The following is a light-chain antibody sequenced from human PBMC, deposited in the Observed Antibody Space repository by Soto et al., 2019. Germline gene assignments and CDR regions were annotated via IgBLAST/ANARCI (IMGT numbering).Light chain of an antibody. CDR3: QQYNSWPYT. V-gene: IGKV3-15*01. CDR1: QSVSSN. J-gene: IGKJ2*01. Sequence: EIVMTQSPATLSVFPGERATLSCRARQSVSSNLVWYQQKPGQAPKLLIYNTFTRATGIPVRFSGSGSGTEFTLTISSLQSEDLAVYYCQQYNSWPYTFGQGTKLEI. CDR2: NTF.